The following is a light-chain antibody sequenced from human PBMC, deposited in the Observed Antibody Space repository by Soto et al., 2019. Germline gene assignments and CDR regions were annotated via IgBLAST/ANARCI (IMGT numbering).Light chain of an antibody. J-gene: IGKJ1*01. V-gene: IGKV3-20*01. CDR2: GAS. CDR1: QSVSSNY. CDR3: QHYGDSPWT. Sequence: EIVLAQSPDTLSLSPGERATLSCRASQSVSSNYLAWYQQKRGQAPRLLIYGASSRAARIPDRFSGSGSGTDFTLTISRLEPEDFAVYYCQHYGDSPWTFGQGTKVEI.